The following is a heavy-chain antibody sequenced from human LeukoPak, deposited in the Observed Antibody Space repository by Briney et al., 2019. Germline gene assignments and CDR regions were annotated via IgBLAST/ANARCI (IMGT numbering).Heavy chain of an antibody. CDR3: ARGSGGTTFIAY. D-gene: IGHD1-7*01. Sequence: ASVPLSRKASGYTFTTYYMHWVRQAPGQGLEWMGWINPNSGGTNYAQKFQGRVAVTRDASISTADMELSRLRSDDTAVYSCARGSGGTTFIAYWGQGTMVTFTS. J-gene: IGHJ4*02. CDR1: GYTFTTYY. CDR2: INPNSGGT. V-gene: IGHV1-2*02.